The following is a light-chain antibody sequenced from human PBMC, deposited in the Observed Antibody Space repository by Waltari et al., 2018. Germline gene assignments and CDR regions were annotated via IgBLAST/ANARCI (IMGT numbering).Light chain of an antibody. Sequence: SYELTQPPSVSVSPGQTGSITCSGDKLGNKYTSWYHQKPGQSPVLVIYRDTKRPSGSPWRFSGSTSGNTATLTIRGTQAMDEADYYCQAWDGSTVVFGGGTKLTVL. CDR3: QAWDGSTVV. CDR2: RDT. J-gene: IGLJ2*01. V-gene: IGLV3-1*01. CDR1: KLGNKY.